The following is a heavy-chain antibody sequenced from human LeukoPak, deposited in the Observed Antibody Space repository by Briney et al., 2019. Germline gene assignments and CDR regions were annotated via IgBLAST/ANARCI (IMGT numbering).Heavy chain of an antibody. CDR2: IYSGGST. CDR3: ARDLGGSWFDP. J-gene: IGHJ5*02. D-gene: IGHD3-16*01. CDR1: RFTVSSNY. Sequence: GGSLRLSCAASRFTVSSNYMSWVRQAPGKGLEWVSVIYSGGSTYYADSVKGRFTISRDNSKNTLYLQMNSLRAEDTAVYYCARDLGGSWFDPWGQGTLVTVSS. V-gene: IGHV3-53*01.